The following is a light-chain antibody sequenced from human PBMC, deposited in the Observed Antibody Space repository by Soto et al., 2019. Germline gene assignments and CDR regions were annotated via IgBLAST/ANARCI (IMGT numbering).Light chain of an antibody. V-gene: IGLV2-11*01. J-gene: IGLJ1*01. CDR1: SSDIGGYNY. CDR2: DVT. Sequence: QSALTQPRSVSGSPGQSVTISCTGASSDIGGYNYVSWYQQCPGKAPKLIIYDVTKRPSGLPNRFSGSKSGNTASLTISGLQAEDEADYYCCSFATSNTYVFGTGTKLTVL. CDR3: CSFATSNTYV.